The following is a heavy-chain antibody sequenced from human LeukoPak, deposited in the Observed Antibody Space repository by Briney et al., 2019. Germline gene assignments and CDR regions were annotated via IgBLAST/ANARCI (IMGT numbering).Heavy chain of an antibody. CDR2: ISGSGGST. J-gene: IGHJ4*02. Sequence: PGGSLRLSCAASGFTFSSYAMSWVRQAPGKGLEWVSAISGSGGSTYYADSVKGRFTISRDNSKNTLYLQMNSLRAEDTAVYYCAKVVVVVPAAMMDYFDYWGQGTLVTVS. CDR3: AKVVVVVPAAMMDYFDY. V-gene: IGHV3-23*01. CDR1: GFTFSSYA. D-gene: IGHD2-2*01.